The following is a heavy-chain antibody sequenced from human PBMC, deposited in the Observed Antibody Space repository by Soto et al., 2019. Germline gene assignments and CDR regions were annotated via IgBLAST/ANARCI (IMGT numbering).Heavy chain of an antibody. J-gene: IGHJ5*02. CDR3: ARAKVAAAWYNWFDP. CDR2: IIPILGIA. CDR1: GGTFSSYT. V-gene: IGHV1-69*02. Sequence: SVKVSCKASGGTFSSYTISWVRQAPGQGLEWMGRIIPILGIANYAQKFQGRVTITADKSTSTAYMELSSLRSEDTAVYYCARAKVAAAWYNWFDPWGQGTLVTVSS. D-gene: IGHD6-13*01.